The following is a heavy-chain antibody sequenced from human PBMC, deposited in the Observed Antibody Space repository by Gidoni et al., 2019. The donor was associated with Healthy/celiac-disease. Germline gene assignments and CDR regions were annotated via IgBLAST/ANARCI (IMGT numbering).Heavy chain of an antibody. Sequence: AASGFTFSSYAMSWVRQAPGKGLEWVSAISGSGGSTYYADSVKGRFTISRENSKNTLYLQMNSLRAEDTAVYYCAKAFRYYYDSSDVYFDYWGQGTLVTVSS. J-gene: IGHJ4*02. CDR3: AKAFRYYYDSSDVYFDY. D-gene: IGHD3-22*01. V-gene: IGHV3-23*01. CDR2: ISGSGGST. CDR1: GFTFSSYA.